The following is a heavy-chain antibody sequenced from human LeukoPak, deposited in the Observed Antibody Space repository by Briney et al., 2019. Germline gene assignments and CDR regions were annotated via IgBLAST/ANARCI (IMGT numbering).Heavy chain of an antibody. CDR3: ARSSPEYYYDSSGYQY. Sequence: GGSLRLSCAASGFTFSDYYMSWIRQAPGKGLKWVSYISSSGSTIYYADSVKGRFTISRDNAKNSLYLQMNSLRAEDTAVYYCARSSPEYYYDSSGYQYWGQGTLVTVSS. CDR2: ISSSGSTI. D-gene: IGHD3-22*01. V-gene: IGHV3-11*01. CDR1: GFTFSDYY. J-gene: IGHJ4*02.